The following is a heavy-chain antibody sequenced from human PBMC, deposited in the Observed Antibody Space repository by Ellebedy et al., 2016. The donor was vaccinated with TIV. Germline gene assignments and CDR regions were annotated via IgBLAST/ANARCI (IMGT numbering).Heavy chain of an antibody. J-gene: IGHJ5*02. D-gene: IGHD7-27*01. CDR3: GRDAVTGNGKWDCLDP. Sequence: PGGSLRLSCAASGFTFSTYAMSWVRQAPGKGLEWVSTISNTGSRTYYADSVEGRFIISRDNSKTTLYLQMNSLRAEDSDIYYCGRDAVTGNGKWDCLDPWGQGTLVTVSS. CDR1: GFTFSTYA. CDR2: ISNTGSRT. V-gene: IGHV3-23*01.